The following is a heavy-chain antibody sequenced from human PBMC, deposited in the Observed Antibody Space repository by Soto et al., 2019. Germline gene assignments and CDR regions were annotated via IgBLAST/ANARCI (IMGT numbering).Heavy chain of an antibody. V-gene: IGHV1-69*01. CDR1: GGSFNNYA. D-gene: IGHD3-10*01. J-gene: IGHJ6*02. Sequence: QVHLVQSGAEVKKPGSSVKVSCKTSGGSFNNYAVSWVRQAPGQGLEWMGGIIPNFDTPNYAQKFQDRVTIIAAESTSTVYMELRSLRSNDTAVYYCAVAMVREILIFESSGMHVWGQGTTGIVSS. CDR3: AVAMVREILIFESSGMHV. CDR2: IIPNFDTP.